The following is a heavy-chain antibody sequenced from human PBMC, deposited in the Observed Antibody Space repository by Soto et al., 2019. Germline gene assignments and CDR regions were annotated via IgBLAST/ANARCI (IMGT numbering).Heavy chain of an antibody. CDR1: GYTLTELS. V-gene: IGHV1-46*01. CDR3: AREVGNDYGDYDGSYYYYGMDV. CDR2: INPSGGST. Sequence: ASVKVSCKVSGYTLTELSMHWVRQAPGQGLEWMGIINPSGGSTSYAQKFQGRVTMTRDTSTSTVYMELSSLRSEDTAVYYCAREVGNDYGDYDGSYYYYGMDVWGQGTTVTVSS. D-gene: IGHD4-17*01. J-gene: IGHJ6*02.